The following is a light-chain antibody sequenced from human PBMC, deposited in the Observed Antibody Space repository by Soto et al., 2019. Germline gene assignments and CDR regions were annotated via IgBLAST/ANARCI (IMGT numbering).Light chain of an antibody. Sequence: DIVMTQSPDSLAVSLGERATINCKSSQSVLHSSNSKNCLAWYQQKPGQPPKLLISWASTRESGVPDRFSGSGSETDFTLTISTLQAEDVAVYYCQQYSSSHTFGQGTKLEIK. CDR2: WAS. J-gene: IGKJ2*01. CDR1: QSVLHSSNSKNC. V-gene: IGKV4-1*01. CDR3: QQYSSSHT.